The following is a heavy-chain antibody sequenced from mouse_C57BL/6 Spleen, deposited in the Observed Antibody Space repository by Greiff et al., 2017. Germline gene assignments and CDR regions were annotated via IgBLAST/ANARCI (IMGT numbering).Heavy chain of an antibody. CDR3: TRGDYYSNPYYFDY. D-gene: IGHD2-5*01. CDR2: IDPETGGT. CDR1: GYTFTDYE. Sequence: VKLQESGAELVRPGASVTLSCKASGYTFTDYEMHWVKQTPVHSLEWIGAIDPETGGTAYNQKFKGKAILTADKSSSTAYMELRSLTSEDSAVYYCTRGDYYSNPYYFDYWGQGTTLTVSS. V-gene: IGHV1-15*01. J-gene: IGHJ2*01.